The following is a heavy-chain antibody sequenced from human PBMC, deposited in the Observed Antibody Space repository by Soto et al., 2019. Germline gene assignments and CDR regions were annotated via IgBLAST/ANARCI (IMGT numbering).Heavy chain of an antibody. D-gene: IGHD1-7*01. Sequence: LPALSLTCAISGDSVSSNRAAWNWIRLSPSRGLEWLARTYYRSRWYNDYAVSVRSRITVNPDTSKNQFSLQLTSVTPEDTAVYYCAGTTSHQWYYMDVWGQGTTVTVSS. J-gene: IGHJ6*03. CDR2: TYYRSRWYN. CDR1: GDSVSSNRAA. V-gene: IGHV6-1*01. CDR3: AGTTSHQWYYMDV.